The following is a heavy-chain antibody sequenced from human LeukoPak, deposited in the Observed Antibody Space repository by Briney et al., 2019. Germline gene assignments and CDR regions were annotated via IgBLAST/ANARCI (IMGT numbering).Heavy chain of an antibody. J-gene: IGHJ4*02. CDR1: GYTFTSYA. Sequence: RASVKVSCKASGYTFTSYAMHWVRQAPGQRLEWMGWINAGNGNTKYSQKFQGRVTVTRDTSASTAYMELSSLRSEDTAVYYCARDNAGYSYGYYFDYWGQGTLVTVSS. CDR3: ARDNAGYSYGYYFDY. V-gene: IGHV1-3*01. D-gene: IGHD5-18*01. CDR2: INAGNGNT.